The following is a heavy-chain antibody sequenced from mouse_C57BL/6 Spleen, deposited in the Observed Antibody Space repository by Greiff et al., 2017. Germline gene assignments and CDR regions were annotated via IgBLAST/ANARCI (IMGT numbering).Heavy chain of an antibody. D-gene: IGHD1-1*01. J-gene: IGHJ1*03. V-gene: IGHV1-22*01. Sequence: EVQLQQSGPELVKPGASVKMSCKASGYTFTDYNMHWVKQSHGKSLEWIGYINPNNGGTSYNQKFKGKATLTVNKSSSTAYMELRSLTSEDSAAYYGARRFPDYYGSSSYLYFDGWGTGTTGTVSS. CDR3: ARRFPDYYGSSSYLYFDG. CDR1: GYTFTDYN. CDR2: INPNNGGT.